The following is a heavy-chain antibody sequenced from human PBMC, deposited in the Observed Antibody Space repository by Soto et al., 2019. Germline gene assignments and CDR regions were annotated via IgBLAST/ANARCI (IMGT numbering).Heavy chain of an antibody. Sequence: EVQLLESGGGWVQPGGSLRLSCVASGFTFSTYTMSWVRQAPGKGLEWASVIDSGDSPSYADSVQGRFSISRDNLKNTRYLQMNSLRGEDMAIYDCAEAGCVTANYYVPDYWGQGALVTVSS. V-gene: IGHV3-23*01. D-gene: IGHD2-21*02. J-gene: IGHJ4*02. CDR3: AEAGCVTANYYVPDY. CDR1: GFTFSTYT. CDR2: IDSGDSP.